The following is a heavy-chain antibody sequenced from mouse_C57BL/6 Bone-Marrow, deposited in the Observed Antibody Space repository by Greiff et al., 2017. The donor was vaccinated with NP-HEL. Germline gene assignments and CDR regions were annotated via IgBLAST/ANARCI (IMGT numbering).Heavy chain of an antibody. J-gene: IGHJ4*01. V-gene: IGHV1-59*01. D-gene: IGHD1-2*01. CDR3: ERLLRHYAMDY. CDR1: GYTFTSYW. Sequence: QVQLQQPGAELVRPGTSVKLSCKASGYTFTSYWMHWVKQRPGQGLEWIGVIDPSDSYTNYNQKFKGKATLTVDTSSSTAYMQLSSLTSEDSAVYYCERLLRHYAMDYWGQGTSVTVSS. CDR2: IDPSDSYT.